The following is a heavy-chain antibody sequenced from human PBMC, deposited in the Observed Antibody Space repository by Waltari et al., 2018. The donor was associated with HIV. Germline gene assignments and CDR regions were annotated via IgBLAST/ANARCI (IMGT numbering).Heavy chain of an antibody. V-gene: IGHV3-23*01. CDR2: ISGSGGTT. CDR3: AKTTKISMVRGVYDY. CDR1: GFTFRSFA. D-gene: IGHD3-10*01. Sequence: EVQLLESGGGLVQPGGSLRRSCAASGFTFRSFARSWVRQGPGKGLEYVSLISGSGGTTYYTDSVKGRFTISRDNSKNTLFLQMNSLRAEDTAVYYCAKTTKISMVRGVYDYWGQGTLVTVSS. J-gene: IGHJ4*02.